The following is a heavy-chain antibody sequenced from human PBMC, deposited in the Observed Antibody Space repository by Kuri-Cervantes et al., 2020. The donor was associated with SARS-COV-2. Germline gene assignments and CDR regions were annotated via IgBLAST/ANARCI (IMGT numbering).Heavy chain of an antibody. Sequence: GESLKISCATSGFTFSNHAMHWVRQAPGKGLEWVSGISISGGTTFYPDSVKGRFTISRDNSKNTLYLQMNSLRAEDTAVYYCRGELLNLDYWGQGTLVTVSS. V-gene: IGHV3-23*01. CDR1: GFTFSNHA. D-gene: IGHD1-26*01. CDR2: ISISGGTT. J-gene: IGHJ4*02. CDR3: RGELLNLDY.